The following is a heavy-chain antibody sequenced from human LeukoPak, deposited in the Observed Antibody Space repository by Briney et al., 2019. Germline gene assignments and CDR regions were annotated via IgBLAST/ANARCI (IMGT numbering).Heavy chain of an antibody. V-gene: IGHV1-18*01. CDR3: ARNGSGSYGY. CDR2: ISVYNGHT. D-gene: IGHD3-10*01. Sequence: GASLKVSCKASGYSFTTYGISWVRQAPGQGLEWMGWISVYNGHTNYAQKLQGRVTMTTDTSTSTAYMELRSLTSDDTAVYYCARNGSGSYGYWGQGTLVIVSS. CDR1: GYSFTTYG. J-gene: IGHJ4*02.